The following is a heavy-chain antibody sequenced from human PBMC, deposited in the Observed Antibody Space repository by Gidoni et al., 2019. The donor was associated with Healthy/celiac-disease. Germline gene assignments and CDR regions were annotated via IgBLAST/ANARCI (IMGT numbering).Heavy chain of an antibody. V-gene: IGHV4-39*01. CDR3: ARAAGLESTLWFDP. Sequence: QLQLQESGPGLVKPSETLSLTCTVSGGSISSSSYYWGWIRQPPGKGLEWIGSIYYSGSTYYNPSLKSRVTISVDTSKNQFSLKLSSVTAADTAVYYCARAAGLESTLWFDPWGQGTLVTVSS. J-gene: IGHJ5*02. D-gene: IGHD3-10*01. CDR2: IYYSGST. CDR1: GGSISSSSYY.